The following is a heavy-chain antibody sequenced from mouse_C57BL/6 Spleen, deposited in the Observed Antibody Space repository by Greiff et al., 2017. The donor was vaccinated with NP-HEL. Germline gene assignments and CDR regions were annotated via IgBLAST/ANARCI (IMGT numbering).Heavy chain of an antibody. J-gene: IGHJ3*01. D-gene: IGHD2-4*01. Sequence: EVQLHQSGPELVKPGASVKISCKASGYTFTDYYMNWVKQSHGKSLEWIGDINPNNGGTSYIQKFKGKATLTVDKSSSTAYMELRSLTSEDSAVYYCARSGGYDYDWFAYWGQGTLVTVSA. CDR1: GYTFTDYY. V-gene: IGHV1-26*01. CDR3: ARSGGYDYDWFAY. CDR2: INPNNGGT.